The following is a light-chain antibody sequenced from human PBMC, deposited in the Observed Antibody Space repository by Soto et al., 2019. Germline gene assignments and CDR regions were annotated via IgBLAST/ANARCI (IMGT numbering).Light chain of an antibody. CDR3: QQYGTSPRT. J-gene: IGKJ1*01. V-gene: IGKV3-20*01. Sequence: EIVLPQSPGTLSLSPGERATLSGRASQSVSSSYLAWYQQNPGQAPRLLIYGASNRATGIPDKFSGSGSGTDFTLTISSLESEDFAVYYCQQYGTSPRTVGQGTKVDIK. CDR1: QSVSSSY. CDR2: GAS.